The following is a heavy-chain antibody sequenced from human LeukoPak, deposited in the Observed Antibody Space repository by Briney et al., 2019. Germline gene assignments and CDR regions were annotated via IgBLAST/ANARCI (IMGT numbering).Heavy chain of an antibody. Sequence: PGGSLRLSCAASGFSFSGYWMHWVRQAPGKGLVWVSTINTDGSVTTHADSVKGRFTISRDNAQNTLYLQMNSLRGDDTAVYYCARHPYDILTGPSFDYWGQGTLVTVSS. J-gene: IGHJ4*02. V-gene: IGHV3-74*03. CDR3: ARHPYDILTGPSFDY. D-gene: IGHD3-9*01. CDR2: INTDGSVT. CDR1: GFSFSGYW.